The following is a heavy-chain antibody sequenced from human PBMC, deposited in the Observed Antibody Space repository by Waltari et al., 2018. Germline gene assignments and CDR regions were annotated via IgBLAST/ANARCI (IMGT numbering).Heavy chain of an antibody. Sequence: QVQLQESGPGLVKPSQTLSLTCTVSGGSISSGSYYWSWIRQPAGKGLEWIGRIYTSGSTNYNPSLKSRVTISVDTSKNQFSLKLSSVTAADTAVYNCARGDTAMVSNYWGQGTLVTVSS. V-gene: IGHV4-61*02. J-gene: IGHJ4*02. CDR2: IYTSGST. D-gene: IGHD5-18*01. CDR1: GGSISSGSYY. CDR3: ARGDTAMVSNY.